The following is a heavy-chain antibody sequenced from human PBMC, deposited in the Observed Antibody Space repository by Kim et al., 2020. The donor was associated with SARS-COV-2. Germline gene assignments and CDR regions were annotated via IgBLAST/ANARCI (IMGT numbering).Heavy chain of an antibody. CDR2: ISAYNGNT. D-gene: IGHD2-2*01. J-gene: IGHJ3*02. Sequence: ASVKVSCKASGYTFTSYGISWVRQAPGQGLEWMGWISAYNGNTNYAQKLQGRVTMTTDTSTSTAYMELRSLRSDDTAVYYCARDPSTGRYCSSTSCRGDAFDIWGQGTMVTVSS. CDR1: GYTFTSYG. CDR3: ARDPSTGRYCSSTSCRGDAFDI. V-gene: IGHV1-18*01.